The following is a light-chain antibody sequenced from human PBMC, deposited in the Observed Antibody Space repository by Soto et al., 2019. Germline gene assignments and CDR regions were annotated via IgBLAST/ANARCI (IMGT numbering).Light chain of an antibody. Sequence: QSALTQPASVSGSPGQSINISCTGTSSDVGAYNSVSWYQQHSGTAPKLIIYEVSNRPSGVSSRFSGSKSGNTASLTISGLQAEEEADYYCSSYTTKNSLVFGGGTKVTVL. CDR1: SSDVGAYNS. CDR3: SSYTTKNSLV. CDR2: EVS. J-gene: IGLJ3*02. V-gene: IGLV2-14*01.